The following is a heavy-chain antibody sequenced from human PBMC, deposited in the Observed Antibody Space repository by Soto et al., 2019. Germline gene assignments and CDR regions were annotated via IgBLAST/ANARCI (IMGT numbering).Heavy chain of an antibody. CDR2: ISYDGSYI. Sequence: QVQLVESGGGVVQPGKSLRLSCAASGFIFSNYXXXXXXXXXXXXXXXXXXISYDGSYIYNADSVKGRFTISRDNSKXXXXXXXXXXXXXXXXXXXXXXXXXXXXXXXXXXXXXFWGQGTLVTVSS. CDR3: XXXXXXXXXXXXXXXXXF. CDR1: GFIFSNYX. V-gene: IGHV3-30-3*01. J-gene: IGHJ4*02.